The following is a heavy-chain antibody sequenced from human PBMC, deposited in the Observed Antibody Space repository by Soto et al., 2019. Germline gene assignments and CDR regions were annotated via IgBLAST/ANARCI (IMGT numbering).Heavy chain of an antibody. CDR2: ISSSGTAT. CDR3: ARKGPRAARPNH. D-gene: IGHD6-6*01. CDR1: GFIFRDYD. J-gene: IGHJ5*02. Sequence: QVHLVESGGGLVRPGGSLRLSCAASGFIFRDYDMSWIRQAPGKGLEWVSCISSSGTATYYADSVKGRFTISRDNAKNSRFVEMNSLRVEDTAVYYCARKGPRAARPNHWGQGTLVTVSS. V-gene: IGHV3-11*01.